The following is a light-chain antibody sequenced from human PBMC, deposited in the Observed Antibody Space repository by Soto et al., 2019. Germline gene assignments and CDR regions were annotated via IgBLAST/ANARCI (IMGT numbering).Light chain of an antibody. Sequence: EILMTQSPATLSVSPGERDTLSCRASQSVSSNLAWYQQKPGQAPRRLIYGASTRATGIPARFSGSGSGTEFTRTISSLQSEEFAVYYCQQYNNWPPCTFGQGTKVGIK. V-gene: IGKV3-15*01. CDR3: QQYNNWPPCT. CDR2: GAS. J-gene: IGKJ1*01. CDR1: QSVSSN.